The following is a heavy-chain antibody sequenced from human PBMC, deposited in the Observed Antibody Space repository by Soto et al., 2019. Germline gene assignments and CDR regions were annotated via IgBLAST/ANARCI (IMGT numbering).Heavy chain of an antibody. CDR2: ISYDGSNK. CDR1: GFTFSSYA. CDR3: ARGLRDIVVVPDPSGYYYGMDV. Sequence: PGGSLRLSCAASGFTFSSYAMHWVRQAPGKGLEWVAVISYDGSNKYYADSVKGRFTISRDNSKNTLYLQMNSLRAEDTAVYYCARGLRDIVVVPDPSGYYYGMDVWGQGTKVTVSS. V-gene: IGHV3-30-3*01. J-gene: IGHJ6*02. D-gene: IGHD2-2*01.